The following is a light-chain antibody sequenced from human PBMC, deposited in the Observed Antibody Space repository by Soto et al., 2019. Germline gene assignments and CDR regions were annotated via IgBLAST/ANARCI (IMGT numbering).Light chain of an antibody. Sequence: QSALTQPASVSASPGQSITISCTGTSTDIGGFDSVSWYQQHPGKAPKLMIYDVTDRPSGVSNRFSGSKSGDTASLTISGRQAEDEADYYCSSYTTSSTLVFGGGTKLTVL. CDR1: STDIGGFDS. CDR3: SSYTTSSTLV. CDR2: DVT. J-gene: IGLJ2*01. V-gene: IGLV2-14*01.